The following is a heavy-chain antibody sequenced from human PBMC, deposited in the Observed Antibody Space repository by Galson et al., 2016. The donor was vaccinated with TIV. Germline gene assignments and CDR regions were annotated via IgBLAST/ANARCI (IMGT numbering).Heavy chain of an antibody. CDR2: ISSDGSGT. D-gene: IGHD6-6*01. Sequence: SLRLSCATSGFTFSSYWMHWVRQAPGKGLVWVSRISSDGSGTSYADSVKGRFTISRDNAKNTLYLQMNSLRVEDTALYYCVRDVTSSWDYWGQGTLVTVSS. CDR3: VRDVTSSWDY. V-gene: IGHV3-74*01. CDR1: GFTFSSYW. J-gene: IGHJ4*02.